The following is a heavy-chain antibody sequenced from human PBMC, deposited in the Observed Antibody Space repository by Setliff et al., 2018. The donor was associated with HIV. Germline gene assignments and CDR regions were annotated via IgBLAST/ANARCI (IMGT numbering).Heavy chain of an antibody. CDR3: ATPLYSSGWLFDY. CDR2: IWYDGSNK. Sequence: GGSLRLSCAASGFTFSSYGMHWVRQAPGKGLEWVAVIWYDGSNKYYADSVKGRFTISRDNPKRTLYLQIDSLRAEDTAVYYGATPLYSSGWLFDYWGQGTLVTVSS. D-gene: IGHD6-19*01. J-gene: IGHJ4*02. V-gene: IGHV3-33*08. CDR1: GFTFSSYG.